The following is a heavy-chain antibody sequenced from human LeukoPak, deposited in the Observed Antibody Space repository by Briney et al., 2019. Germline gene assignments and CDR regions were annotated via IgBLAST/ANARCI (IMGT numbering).Heavy chain of an antibody. V-gene: IGHV3-15*01. J-gene: IGHJ5*02. CDR2: IKSKTDGGAT. Sequence: PGGSLRLTSPASVFTLTNALMRRIRQAPGKGLEWVGRIKSKTDGGATDYAAPVKGRFTISRDDSKNTLYLHMNSLKTEETAVYYCTTGPYGSGSGWFALWGQGTLVTVSS. CDR3: TTGPYGSGSGWFAL. CDR1: VFTLTNAL. D-gene: IGHD3-10*01.